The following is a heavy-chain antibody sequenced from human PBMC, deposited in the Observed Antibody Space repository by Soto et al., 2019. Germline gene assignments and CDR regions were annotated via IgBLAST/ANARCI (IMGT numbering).Heavy chain of an antibody. Sequence: GGSLRLSCAASGFTFSSYGMHWVRQAPGKGLEWVAVIWYDGSNKYYADSVKGRFTISRDNSKNTLYLQMNSLRAEDTAVYYCARDLGGYCSGGSCYSFDYWGQGTLVTVSS. CDR3: ARDLGGYCSGGSCYSFDY. CDR1: GFTFSSYG. J-gene: IGHJ4*02. V-gene: IGHV3-33*01. CDR2: IWYDGSNK. D-gene: IGHD2-15*01.